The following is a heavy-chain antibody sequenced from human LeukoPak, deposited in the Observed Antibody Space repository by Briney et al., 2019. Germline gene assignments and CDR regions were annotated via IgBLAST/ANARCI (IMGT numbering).Heavy chain of an antibody. J-gene: IGHJ4*02. V-gene: IGHV3-7*01. CDR1: GFTFSSYW. Sequence: GSLRLSCAASGFTFSSYWMNWARQAPGKGLEWVASINHNGNVNYYVDSVKGRFTISRDNAKNSLYLQMNSLRAEDTAVYYCSREHALGDFWGQGSLVTVSS. D-gene: IGHD2-2*01. CDR3: SREHALGDF. CDR2: INHNGNVN.